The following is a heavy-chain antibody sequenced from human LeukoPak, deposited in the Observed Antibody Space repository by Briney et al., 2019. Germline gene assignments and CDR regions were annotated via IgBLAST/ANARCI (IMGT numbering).Heavy chain of an antibody. V-gene: IGHV1-8*03. CDR1: GYTFTTYD. D-gene: IGHD3-10*01. J-gene: IGHJ5*02. CDR3: ARMNYYGSGSYANWFDP. CDR2: MSPNSGNT. Sequence: ASVKVSCKASGYTFTTYDINWVRQATGQGLEWMGWMSPNSGNTGYAQKFQGRVTITSNTSISTAYMELSSLRSDDTAVYYCARMNYYGSGSYANWFDPWGQGTLVTVSS.